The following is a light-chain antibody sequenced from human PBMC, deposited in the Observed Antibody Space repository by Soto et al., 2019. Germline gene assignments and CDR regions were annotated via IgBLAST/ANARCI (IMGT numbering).Light chain of an antibody. CDR2: EVS. J-gene: IGLJ1*01. CDR3: SSYTSSSALCV. CDR1: SSDVGGYNY. Sequence: QSALTQPASVSGSPGQSITISCTGSSSDVGGYNYVSWYQQHPGKAPKLMIFEVSNRPSGVSNRFSGSKPGNTASLTISGLQAEEEADYYCSSYTSSSALCVFGPGTKVTVL. V-gene: IGLV2-14*01.